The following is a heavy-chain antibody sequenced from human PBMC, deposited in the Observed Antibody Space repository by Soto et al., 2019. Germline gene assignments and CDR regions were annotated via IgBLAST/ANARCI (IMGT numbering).Heavy chain of an antibody. J-gene: IGHJ2*01. CDR3: ARYLYGYGIWYFIL. V-gene: IGHV4-61*01. CDR2: NYYTGRT. D-gene: IGHD5-18*01. Sequence: QVQLQESGPGLVKPSETLSLSCTVSGDSVRNGNHYWSWIRQPPGEGLEWIGYNYYTGRTNYNPSPKIPVTVTLDASTDQTSLKIATVTAAVTGLYYSARYLYGYGIWYFILRGRGTLATVSS. CDR1: GDSVRNGNHY.